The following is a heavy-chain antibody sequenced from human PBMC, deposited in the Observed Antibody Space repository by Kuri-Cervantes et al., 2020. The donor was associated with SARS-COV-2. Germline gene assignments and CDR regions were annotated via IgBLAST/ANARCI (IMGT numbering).Heavy chain of an antibody. Sequence: GSLRLSCTVSGGFISSHYWSWIRQPAGKGLEWIGRIYSSGSTNYNPSLKSRVTMSVDTSKNQFSLKLRSVTAADTAIYYCARGKWLVGDYYYYMDVWGKGTTVTVSS. CDR1: GGFISSHY. J-gene: IGHJ6*03. V-gene: IGHV4-4*07. CDR2: IYSSGST. D-gene: IGHD6-19*01. CDR3: ARGKWLVGDYYYYMDV.